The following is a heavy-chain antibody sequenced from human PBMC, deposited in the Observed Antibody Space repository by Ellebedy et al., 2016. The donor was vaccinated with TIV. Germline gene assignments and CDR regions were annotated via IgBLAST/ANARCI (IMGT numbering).Heavy chain of an antibody. V-gene: IGHV4-59*01. CDR3: ARDLGYSGFYGMDV. Sequence: SETLSLTCTVSGGSISSYYWSWIRQPPGKGLEWIGYIYYSGSTNYNPSLKSRVTISVDTSKNQFSLKLSSVTAADTAVYYCARDLGYSGFYGMDVWGQGTTVTVSS. CDR2: IYYSGST. CDR1: GGSISSYY. D-gene: IGHD1-26*01. J-gene: IGHJ6*02.